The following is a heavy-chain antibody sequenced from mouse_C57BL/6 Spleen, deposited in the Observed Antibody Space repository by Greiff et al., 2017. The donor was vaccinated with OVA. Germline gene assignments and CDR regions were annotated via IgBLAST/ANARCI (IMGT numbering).Heavy chain of an antibody. J-gene: IGHJ1*03. CDR2: ISSGSSTI. V-gene: IGHV5-17*01. CDR3: ARTTVVATPYFDV. Sequence: EVKLMESGGGLVKPGGSLKLSCAASGFTFSDYGMHWVRQAPETGLEWVAYISSGSSTIYYADTVKGRFTISRDNAKNTLFLQMTSLRSEDTAMYYCARTTVVATPYFDVWGTGTTVTVSS. D-gene: IGHD1-1*01. CDR1: GFTFSDYG.